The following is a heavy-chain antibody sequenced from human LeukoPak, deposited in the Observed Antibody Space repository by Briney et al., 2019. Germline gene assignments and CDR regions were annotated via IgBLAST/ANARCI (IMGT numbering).Heavy chain of an antibody. V-gene: IGHV4-30-2*01. D-gene: IGHD5-18*01. CDR3: ARGIGYSYGYVYYYYMDV. CDR1: GGSISSGGYS. J-gene: IGHJ6*03. CDR2: IYTSGST. Sequence: SETLSLTCAVSGGSISSGGYSWSWIRQPPGKGLEWIGYIYTSGSTNYNPSLKSRVTISVDTSKNQFSLKLSSVTAADTAVYYCARGIGYSYGYVYYYYMDVWGKGTTVTVSS.